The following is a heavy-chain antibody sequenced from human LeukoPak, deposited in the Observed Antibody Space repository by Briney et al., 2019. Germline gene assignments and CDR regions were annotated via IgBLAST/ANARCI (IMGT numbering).Heavy chain of an antibody. CDR3: ARARTLVATAGARLDI. Sequence: GGSLRLSCAASGFTFSSYGMHWVRQVPGKGLEWVAVISYDGSNKYYADSVKGRFTISRDNSKNTLYLQMNSLRAEDTAVYYCARARTLVATAGARLDIWGQGTMVTVSS. CDR2: ISYDGSNK. CDR1: GFTFSSYG. D-gene: IGHD5-12*01. J-gene: IGHJ3*02. V-gene: IGHV3-30*03.